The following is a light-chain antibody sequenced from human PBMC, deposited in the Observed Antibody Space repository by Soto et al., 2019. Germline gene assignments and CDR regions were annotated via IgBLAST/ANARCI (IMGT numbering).Light chain of an antibody. Sequence: EVGVSQSAGTLSLSTGETATLSCRASQSVSSNYVAWFHQKPGQAPRLLIYGASSRATGVPDRFSASGSGTDFTLTISRLEQEDFAVYYCQQYGRSPFTFGPGTKV. V-gene: IGKV3-20*01. CDR2: GAS. CDR1: QSVSSNY. CDR3: QQYGRSPFT. J-gene: IGKJ3*01.